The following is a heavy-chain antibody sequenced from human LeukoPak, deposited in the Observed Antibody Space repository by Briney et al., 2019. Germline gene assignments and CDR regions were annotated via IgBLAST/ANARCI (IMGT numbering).Heavy chain of an antibody. CDR1: GFTFSSYA. CDR2: ISDSGYST. CDR3: AKGLSGGGQRGYFDY. J-gene: IGHJ4*02. Sequence: GGSLRLSCAASGFTFSSYAMSWVRQAPGKGLEWVSAISDSGYSTYYADSVKGRFTISRDNSKNTLYLQMNSLRAEDTAVYYCAKGLSGGGQRGYFDYWGQGTLVTVSS. D-gene: IGHD4-23*01. V-gene: IGHV3-23*01.